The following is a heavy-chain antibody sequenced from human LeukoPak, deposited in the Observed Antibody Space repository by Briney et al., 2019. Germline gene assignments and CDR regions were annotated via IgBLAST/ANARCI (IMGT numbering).Heavy chain of an antibody. CDR3: ARFYGAPYYGMDV. V-gene: IGHV4-30-2*01. Sequence: SQTLSLTCAVSGGSISSGGYSWSWIRQPPGKGLEWIGYIYHSGSTYYNPSLKSRVTISVDRSKNHFSLKLSSVTAADTAVYYCARFYGAPYYGMDVWGQGTTVTVSS. D-gene: IGHD4-17*01. J-gene: IGHJ6*02. CDR2: IYHSGST. CDR1: GGSISSGGYS.